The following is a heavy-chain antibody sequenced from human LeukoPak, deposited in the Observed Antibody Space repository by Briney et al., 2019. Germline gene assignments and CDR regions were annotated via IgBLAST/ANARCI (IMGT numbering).Heavy chain of an antibody. CDR1: GFTVSSNS. CDR3: ASHVSVTTTRNYWYFGL. V-gene: IGHV3-53*01. D-gene: IGHD4-17*01. CDR2: IYSGGNT. Sequence: GGSLRLSCTVSGFTVSSNSMSWVRQAPGKGLEWVSFIYSGGNTHYSDSVKGRFTISRDNAKNSLYLQMNSLRAEDTAVYYCASHVSVTTTRNYWYFGLWGRGTLVTVSS. J-gene: IGHJ2*01.